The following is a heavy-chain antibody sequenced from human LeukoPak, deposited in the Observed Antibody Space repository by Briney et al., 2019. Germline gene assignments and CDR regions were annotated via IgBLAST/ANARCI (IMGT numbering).Heavy chain of an antibody. D-gene: IGHD6-13*01. V-gene: IGHV4-59*01. CDR3: ARKPAAAGSFDY. CDR1: GGSISSYY. Sequence: SETLSLTCTVSGGSISSYYWSWIRQPPGKGLEWIGYIYYSGSTNYNPSLKSRVTISVDPSKNQFSLKLSSVTAADTAVYYCARKPAAAGSFDYWGQGTLVTVSS. J-gene: IGHJ4*02. CDR2: IYYSGST.